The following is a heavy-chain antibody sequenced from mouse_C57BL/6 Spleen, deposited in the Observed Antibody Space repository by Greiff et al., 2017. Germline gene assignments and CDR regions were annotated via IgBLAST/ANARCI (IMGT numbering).Heavy chain of an antibody. CDR1: GYTFTGYW. CDR3: ARAGISPGRSSFDY. CDR2: ILPGSGST. J-gene: IGHJ2*01. V-gene: IGHV1-9*01. D-gene: IGHD1-1*01. Sequence: QVQLQQSGAELMKPGASVKLSCKATGYTFTGYWIEWVKQRPGHGLEWIGEILPGSGSTNYNEKFKGKATFTADTSSNTAYMQLSSLTTEDAALYYGARAGISPGRSSFDYWGQGTTLTVSS.